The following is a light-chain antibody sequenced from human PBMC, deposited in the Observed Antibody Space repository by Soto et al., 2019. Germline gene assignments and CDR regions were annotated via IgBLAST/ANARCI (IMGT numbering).Light chain of an antibody. Sequence: QAVVTQEPSFSVSPGGTVTLTCGLSSGSVSTGSYASWYQQTPGQAPRNLIYSTNIRSSGVPDRFSGSILGSKAALAITGAQADAEGDDYCALVMMSGVRVFGGGTELTVL. CDR2: STN. CDR3: ALVMMSGVRV. CDR1: SGSVSTGSY. J-gene: IGLJ3*02. V-gene: IGLV8-61*01.